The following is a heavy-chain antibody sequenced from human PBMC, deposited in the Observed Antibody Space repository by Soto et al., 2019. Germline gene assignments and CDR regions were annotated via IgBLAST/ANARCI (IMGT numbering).Heavy chain of an antibody. CDR1: GFSFSNYA. Sequence: PGGSLRLSCAASGFSFSNYAMSWVRQAPGKGPEWVSDTSRSGGSTYYADSVKGRFTISRDNSKNTLYLQMNSLRAEDTAVYYCVNGGRSGDYYYASDYSGRGTLDTESS. D-gene: IGHD3-22*01. CDR2: TSRSGGST. CDR3: VNGGRSGDYYYASDY. V-gene: IGHV3-23*01. J-gene: IGHJ1*01.